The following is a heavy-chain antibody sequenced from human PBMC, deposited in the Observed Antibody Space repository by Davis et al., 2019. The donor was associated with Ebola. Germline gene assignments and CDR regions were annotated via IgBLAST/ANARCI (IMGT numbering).Heavy chain of an antibody. CDR2: IHYSEGT. CDR1: GVSRSLYSYY. Sequence: PSETLSLTCTVSGVSRSLYSYYWSWIRQSPATGLEWIGYIHYSEGTNYNPSLRGRVTISMDASNNQFSLEVNSVTAADTAIYYCAKFGLQTGQRYTFDIWGQGTSVTVSS. CDR3: AKFGLQTGQRYTFDI. D-gene: IGHD3-9*01. V-gene: IGHV4-59*08. J-gene: IGHJ3*02.